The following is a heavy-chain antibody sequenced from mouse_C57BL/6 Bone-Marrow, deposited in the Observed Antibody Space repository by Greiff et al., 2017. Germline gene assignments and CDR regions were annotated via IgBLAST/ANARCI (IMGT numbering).Heavy chain of an antibody. CDR3: ATYYYGTQDAMDY. J-gene: IGHJ4*01. CDR1: GYAFSSYW. V-gene: IGHV1-80*01. CDR2: IYPGDGDT. Sequence: VKLVESGAELVKPGASVKISCKASGYAFSSYWMNWVKQRPGKGLEWIGQIYPGDGDTNYNGKFKGKATLTADKSSSTAYMQLSSLTSEDSAVYFCATYYYGTQDAMDYWGQGTSVTVSS. D-gene: IGHD1-1*01.